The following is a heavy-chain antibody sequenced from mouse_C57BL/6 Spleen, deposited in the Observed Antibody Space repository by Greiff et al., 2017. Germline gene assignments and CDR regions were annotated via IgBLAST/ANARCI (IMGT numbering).Heavy chain of an antibody. D-gene: IGHD2-10*02. CDR3: ARGGYGNYVFYAMDY. J-gene: IGHJ4*01. CDR2: IDPSDSET. V-gene: IGHV1-52*01. Sequence: VQLQQPGAELVRPGSSVKLSCKASGYTFTSYWMHWVKQRPIQGLEWIGNIDPSDSETHYNQKFKDKATLTVDKSSSTAYMQLSSLTSEDSAVYYCARGGYGNYVFYAMDYWGQGTSVTVSS. CDR1: GYTFTSYW.